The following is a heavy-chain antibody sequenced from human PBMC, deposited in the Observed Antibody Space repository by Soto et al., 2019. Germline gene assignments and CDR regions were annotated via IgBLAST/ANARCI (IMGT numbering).Heavy chain of an antibody. J-gene: IGHJ4*02. CDR3: ARGTVVVTAIAGGFDY. Sequence: SSETLYLTCTVSGGSISSYYWSWIRQPPGKGLEWIGYIYYSGSTNYNPSLKSRVTISVDTSKNQFSLKLSSVTAADTAVYYCARGTVVVTAIAGGFDYWGQGTLVTVSS. V-gene: IGHV4-59*01. CDR2: IYYSGST. D-gene: IGHD2-21*02. CDR1: GGSISSYY.